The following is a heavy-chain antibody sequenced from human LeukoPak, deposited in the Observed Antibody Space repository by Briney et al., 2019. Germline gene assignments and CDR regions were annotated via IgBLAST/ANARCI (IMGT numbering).Heavy chain of an antibody. V-gene: IGHV3-74*01. CDR3: ARDPRNVGLAP. Sequence: GGSLRLSCAASGFTVSGNYMSWVRQAPGKGLMYISRNNGDGSTTNYADVVKGRFTMSRDNVKNTLYLQMNSLRVEDTAVYYCARDPRNVGLAPWGQGTLVTVSS. CDR1: GFTVSGNY. D-gene: IGHD2-15*01. CDR2: NNGDGSTT. J-gene: IGHJ5*02.